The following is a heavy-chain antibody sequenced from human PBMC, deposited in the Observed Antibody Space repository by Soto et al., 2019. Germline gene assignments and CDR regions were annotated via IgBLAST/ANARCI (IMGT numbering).Heavy chain of an antibody. V-gene: IGHV2-5*02. CDR3: ARGGYCSGGSCYYFDY. D-gene: IGHD2-15*01. CDR2: IYWDDDK. J-gene: IGHJ4*02. Sequence: QITLKESGPTLVKPTQTLTLTCTFSGFSLSTSGVGVGWIRQPPGKALEWLALIYWDDDKRYSPSLKSRLTITKDTSKNQVVLTMTNMDPVDTATYYCARGGYCSGGSCYYFDYWGQETLVTVSS. CDR1: GFSLSTSGVG.